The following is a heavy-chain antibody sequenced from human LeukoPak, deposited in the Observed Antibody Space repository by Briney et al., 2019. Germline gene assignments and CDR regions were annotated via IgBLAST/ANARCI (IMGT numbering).Heavy chain of an antibody. CDR1: GCSFTSYW. CDR3: ARQHPGGYFDWPFDY. D-gene: IGHD3-9*01. V-gene: IGHV5-51*01. Sequence: GEALKISCKGSGCSFTSYWIGWVRQMPGKGLEWMGIIYPGDSDTRYSPSFQGQVTISADKSISTAYLQWSSLKASDTAMYYCARQHPGGYFDWPFDYWGQGTLVTVSS. J-gene: IGHJ4*02. CDR2: IYPGDSDT.